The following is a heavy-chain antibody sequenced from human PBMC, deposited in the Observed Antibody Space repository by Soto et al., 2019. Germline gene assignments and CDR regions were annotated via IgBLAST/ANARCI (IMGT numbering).Heavy chain of an antibody. D-gene: IGHD2-2*01. V-gene: IGHV4-39*01. CDR2: LYYTGTT. CDR1: GGSIGSSSYY. CDR3: GAYCSRTYRYDWFDP. Sequence: SETLSVTCSVSGGSIGSSSYYFGWIRQPPGKGLEWIGSLYYTGTTYYNSSLKSRVTISADKSQNQFSLRLSSVTAADTAVYYCGAYCSRTYRYDWFDPWGKGTLVTAPQ. J-gene: IGHJ5*02.